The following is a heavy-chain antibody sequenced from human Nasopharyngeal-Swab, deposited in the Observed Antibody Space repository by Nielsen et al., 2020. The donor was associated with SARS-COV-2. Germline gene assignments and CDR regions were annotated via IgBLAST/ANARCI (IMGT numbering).Heavy chain of an antibody. D-gene: IGHD2-15*01. J-gene: IGHJ4*02. CDR2: IRSNGTNYAT. CDR1: GFTFSDSA. V-gene: IGHV3-73*01. Sequence: GESLKISCAASGFTFSDSAIHWVRQASGKGLEWVGRIRSNGTNYATAYAASVKGRFTIFRDDPTNTAYLQMNSLKTEDTAVYYCTRCGGGCYSGRDYWGQGTLVTVSS. CDR3: TRCGGGCYSGRDY.